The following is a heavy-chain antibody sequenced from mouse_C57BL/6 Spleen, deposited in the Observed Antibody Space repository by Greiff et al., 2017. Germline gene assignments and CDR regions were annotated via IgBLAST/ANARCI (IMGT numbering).Heavy chain of an antibody. CDR3: ARGGYADGGFSDYYAMDG. CDR2: IWTGGGT. V-gene: IGHV2-9-1*01. CDR1: GFSLTSYA. Sequence: VKLLESGPGLVAPSQSLSITCTVSGFSLTSYAISWVRQPPGKGLEWLGVIWTGGGTNYNSALKSRLSISKDNSKSQASLKINSLQTSDTARYYCARGGYADGGFSDYYAMDGWGQGTSVTVSS. J-gene: IGHJ4*01. D-gene: IGHD1-2*01.